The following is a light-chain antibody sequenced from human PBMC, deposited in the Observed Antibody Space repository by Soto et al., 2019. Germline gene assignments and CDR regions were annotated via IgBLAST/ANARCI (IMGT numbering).Light chain of an antibody. CDR3: AAWDGSLGVV. CDR2: SSD. V-gene: IGLV1-44*01. J-gene: IGLJ2*01. CDR1: SSNIGDNI. Sequence: QSVLTQPPSASGAPGQRVTISCSRSSSNIGDNIVNWYQQVPGSAPKLVIYSSDHRPSGVPDRFSGSKSGTSASLTISGLQSEDEANYYCAAWDGSLGVVFGGGTKLTV.